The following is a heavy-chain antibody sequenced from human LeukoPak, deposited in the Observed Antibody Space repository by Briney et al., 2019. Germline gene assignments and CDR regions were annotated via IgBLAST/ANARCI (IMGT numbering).Heavy chain of an antibody. V-gene: IGHV3-9*01. D-gene: IGHD2-2*01. CDR3: AKEDPLYCSSTSCYPGYFDL. CDR2: ISWNSGSI. CDR1: GFTFDDYA. Sequence: GGSLRLSCAASGFTFDDYAMHWVRQAPGKGLEWVSGISWNSGSIGYADSVKGRFTIPRDNAKNSLYLQMNSLRAEDTALYYCAKEDPLYCSSTSCYPGYFDLWGRGTLVTVSS. J-gene: IGHJ2*01.